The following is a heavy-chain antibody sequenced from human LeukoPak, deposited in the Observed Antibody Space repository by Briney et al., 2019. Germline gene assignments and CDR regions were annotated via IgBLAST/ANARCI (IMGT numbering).Heavy chain of an antibody. CDR2: ISTDWGST. Sequence: PGGSLRLSCAASGFTFSSHAMHWVRQAPGKGLEFVSIISTDWGSTHYADSVKGRFTISRDNSKNTLDLHMSNLSSEDTAVYYCVKDRSTADGLDVWGQGTTVTVSS. D-gene: IGHD5/OR15-5a*01. V-gene: IGHV3-64D*06. CDR3: VKDRSTADGLDV. J-gene: IGHJ6*02. CDR1: GFTFSSHA.